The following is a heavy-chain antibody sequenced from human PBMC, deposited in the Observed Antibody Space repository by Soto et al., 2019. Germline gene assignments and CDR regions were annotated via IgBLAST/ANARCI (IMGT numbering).Heavy chain of an antibody. CDR3: ARNLRFLEWLFTLDY. Sequence: QVQLVQSGAEVKKPWASVKVSCKASGYTFTSYGISWVRQAPGQGLEWMGWISAYNGNTNYAQKLQGRVTMTTDTSTSTAYMELRSLRSDDTAVYYCARNLRFLEWLFTLDYWGQGTLVTVSS. CDR2: ISAYNGNT. V-gene: IGHV1-18*04. D-gene: IGHD3-3*01. J-gene: IGHJ4*02. CDR1: GYTFTSYG.